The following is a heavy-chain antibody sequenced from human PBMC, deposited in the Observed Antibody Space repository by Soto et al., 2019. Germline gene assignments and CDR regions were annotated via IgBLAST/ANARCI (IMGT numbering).Heavy chain of an antibody. J-gene: IGHJ6*02. V-gene: IGHV1-69*13. CDR1: GGTFSSYA. Sequence: ASVKVSCKASGGTFSSYAISWVRQAPGQGLEWMGGIIPIFGTANYAQKFQGRVTITADESTSTAYMELSSLRSEETAVYYCARDFRPAASITMVRGVGKNRAYYYYYGMDVWGQGTTVTVSS. CDR3: ARDFRPAASITMVRGVGKNRAYYYYYGMDV. CDR2: IIPIFGTA. D-gene: IGHD3-10*01.